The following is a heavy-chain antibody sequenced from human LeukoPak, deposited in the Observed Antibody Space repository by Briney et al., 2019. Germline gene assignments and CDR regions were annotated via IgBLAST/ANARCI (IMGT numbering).Heavy chain of an antibody. CDR2: IRPDSGAT. CDR3: ASEPFGKWGYYYV. J-gene: IGHJ4*02. CDR1: GYTFTGHY. V-gene: IGHV1-2*02. Sequence: AASVKVSCKASGYTFTGHYIHWVRQAPGQGLEWMGWIRPDSGATNYAQKFQGRVTMTRDTSISTAHMELNRLTSDDTAVYYCASEPFGKWGYYYVWGQGTLVTVSS. D-gene: IGHD3-22*01.